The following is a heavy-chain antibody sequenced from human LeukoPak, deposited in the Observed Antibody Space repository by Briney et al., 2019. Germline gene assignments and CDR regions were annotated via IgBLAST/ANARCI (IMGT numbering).Heavy chain of an antibody. CDR1: GFTFSSYW. V-gene: IGHV3-30*03. CDR3: ARMTQGSGSYSLDY. D-gene: IGHD3-10*01. J-gene: IGHJ4*02. Sequence: GGSLRLSCAASGFTFSSYWMNWVRQAPGKVLEWVAVISYDGSNKYYADSVKGRFTISRDNSKNTLYLQMNSLRAEDTAVYYCARMTQGSGSYSLDYWGQGTLVTVSS. CDR2: ISYDGSNK.